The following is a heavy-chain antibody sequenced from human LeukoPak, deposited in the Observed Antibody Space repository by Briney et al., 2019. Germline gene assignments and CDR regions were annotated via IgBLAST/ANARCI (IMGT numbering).Heavy chain of an antibody. CDR3: AKSNGYGLVDI. D-gene: IGHD3-10*01. CDR2: IYHDGRT. V-gene: IGHV4-59*08. J-gene: IGHJ3*02. CDR1: GGSISSYY. Sequence: PSETLSLTCTVSGGSISSYYWSWIRQPPGKGLEWIVYIYHDGRTNYNPSLKSRVTISVDTSKNEFSLKLSSVTAADTAVYYCAKSNGYGLVDIWGQGTMVTVSS.